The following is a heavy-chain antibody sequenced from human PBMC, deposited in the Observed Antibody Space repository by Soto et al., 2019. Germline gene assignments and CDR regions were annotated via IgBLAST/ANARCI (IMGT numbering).Heavy chain of an antibody. J-gene: IGHJ6*02. D-gene: IGHD3-16*01. V-gene: IGHV3-30-3*01. Sequence: GGSLRLSCAASGFTFSSYAMHWVRQAPGKGLEWVAVISYDGSNKYYADSVKGRFTTSRDNSKNTLYLQMNSLRAEDTAVYYCARVGANYYYYYGMDVWGQGTTATVSS. CDR1: GFTFSSYA. CDR3: ARVGANYYYYYGMDV. CDR2: ISYDGSNK.